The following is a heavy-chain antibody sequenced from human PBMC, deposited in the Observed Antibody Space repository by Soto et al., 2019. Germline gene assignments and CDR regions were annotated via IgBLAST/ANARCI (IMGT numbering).Heavy chain of an antibody. Sequence: QVQLVQSGAEEKKPGASVKVSCKASGYTFTGYAMHWVRQAPGQRLEWMGWINAGNGNTKYSQKFQGRVTITRDTSASTAYMELSSLRSEDTAVYYCARAGAVAADFDYWGQGTRVTVPS. J-gene: IGHJ4*02. CDR2: INAGNGNT. CDR3: ARAGAVAADFDY. D-gene: IGHD6-19*01. V-gene: IGHV1-3*05. CDR1: GYTFTGYA.